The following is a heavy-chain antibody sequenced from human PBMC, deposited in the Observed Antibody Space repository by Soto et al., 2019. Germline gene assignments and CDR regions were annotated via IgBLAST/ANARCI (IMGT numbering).Heavy chain of an antibody. CDR3: GGGDGGYFDH. Sequence: QVQLVQSGVEVKKPGASVKVSCKAMGYIFTNYGLSWVRQAPGEGPEWLGWISAYNGHTKYAPKVQDRVTLPTDTPATTAYLELRSLRPDDAAVYYCGGGDGGYFDHWGQGTLVLVSS. CDR1: GYIFTNYG. CDR2: ISAYNGHT. D-gene: IGHD3-16*01. J-gene: IGHJ4*02. V-gene: IGHV1-18*01.